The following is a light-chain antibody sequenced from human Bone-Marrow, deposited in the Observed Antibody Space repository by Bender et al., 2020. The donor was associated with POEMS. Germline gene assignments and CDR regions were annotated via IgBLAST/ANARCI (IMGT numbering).Light chain of an antibody. Sequence: QSVLTQPPSASGTPGQRVTISCSGSSSKFGSYPVNWYQQLPGAAPKLVIFNNSQRHSGVRDRFSGSNSGTSASPAISGLLSDDEADYYCATWDDSLNGWVFGGGTKLTVL. CDR2: NNS. CDR1: SSKFGSYP. V-gene: IGLV1-44*01. CDR3: ATWDDSLNGWV. J-gene: IGLJ3*02.